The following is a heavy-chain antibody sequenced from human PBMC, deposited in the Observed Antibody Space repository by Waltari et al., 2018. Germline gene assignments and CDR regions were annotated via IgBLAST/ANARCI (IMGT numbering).Heavy chain of an antibody. J-gene: IGHJ6*02. Sequence: QVQLVESGGGVVQPGRSLRLSCAASGFTVSLFGMHWVRQVPGKGLEWGAGIWHDGSNKYYADSVIGRFTLSSDNSKNPLYLQMTTLRAEDTALYYCARADYCADSPYYYGMGVWGQGTTVTVSS. CDR2: IWHDGSNK. CDR1: GFTVSLFG. CDR3: ARADYCADSPYYYGMGV. D-gene: IGHD4-17*01. V-gene: IGHV3-33*01.